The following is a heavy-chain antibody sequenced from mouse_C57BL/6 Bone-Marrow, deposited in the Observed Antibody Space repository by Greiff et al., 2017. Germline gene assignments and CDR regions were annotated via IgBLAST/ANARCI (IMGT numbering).Heavy chain of an antibody. V-gene: IGHV1-85*01. CDR2: SYPRDGST. CDR1: GYTFTSYD. CDR3: ARLEFDGSGGDWYFDV. Sequence: VQVVESGPELVKPGASVKLSCKASGYTFTSYDINWVKQRPGQGLEWIGWSYPRDGSTKYNEKFKGKATLNVDTSSSTAYMELHSLTAEDSAVYFCARLEFDGSGGDWYFDVWGTGTTVTVSS. J-gene: IGHJ1*03. D-gene: IGHD1-1*01.